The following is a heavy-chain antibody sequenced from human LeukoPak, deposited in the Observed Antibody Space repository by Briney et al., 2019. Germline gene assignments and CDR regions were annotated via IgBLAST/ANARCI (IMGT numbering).Heavy chain of an antibody. CDR2: IYPGDSDT. CDR1: GYSFTNYW. V-gene: IGHV5-51*01. D-gene: IGHD5-18*01. CDR3: ARHLRLWQNWFDP. Sequence: GESLKISCKGSGYSFTNYWIGWVRQMPGKGPECIGIIYPGDSDTRYSPSFQGQVTISADKSISTAYLQWSSLKASDTAMYYCARHLRLWQNWFDPWGQGTLVTVSS. J-gene: IGHJ5*02.